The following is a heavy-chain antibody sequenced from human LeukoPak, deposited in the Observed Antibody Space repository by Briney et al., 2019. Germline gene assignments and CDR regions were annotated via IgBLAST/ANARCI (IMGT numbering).Heavy chain of an antibody. D-gene: IGHD3-10*01. V-gene: IGHV4-4*07. Sequence: SETLSLTCTISSGSISSNYWSWIRQPAGKGLEWIGRIYTSGSTNYNPSLKSRVTMSVDTSKNQFSLKLSSVTAADTAAYYCARENYGLPDVWGKGTTVTVSS. CDR2: IYTSGST. CDR1: SGSISSNY. CDR3: ARENYGLPDV. J-gene: IGHJ6*04.